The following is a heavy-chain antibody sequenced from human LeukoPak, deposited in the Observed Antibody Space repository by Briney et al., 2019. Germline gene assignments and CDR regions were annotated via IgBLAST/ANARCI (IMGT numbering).Heavy chain of an antibody. V-gene: IGHV3-11*05. J-gene: IGHJ4*02. D-gene: IGHD6-13*01. CDR1: GFTFSDHY. Sequence: GGSLRLSCAASGFTFSDHYMSWVRQAPGKGLEWVSYISSSSAYTDYADSVKGRFTISRDNAKNSLYLRMNSLRAEDTAVYYCARDSTTLAAAGTWGYWGQGTLVTVSS. CDR2: ISSSSAYT. CDR3: ARDSTTLAAAGTWGY.